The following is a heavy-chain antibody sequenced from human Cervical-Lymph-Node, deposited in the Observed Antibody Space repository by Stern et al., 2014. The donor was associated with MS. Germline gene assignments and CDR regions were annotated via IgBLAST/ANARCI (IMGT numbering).Heavy chain of an antibody. Sequence: QVQLVESGGGVVQPGKSLRLSCTASGFPFSSFAMHWVRQAPGKGLEWVALISYDGRPKSHKADVKGRFPISRDNSNNTLYLQLNSLRPDDTAVYYCARDPSRLADDVRLDHWGQGTLVTVSS. J-gene: IGHJ4*02. CDR1: GFPFSSFA. CDR3: ARDPSRLADDVRLDH. D-gene: IGHD3-3*02. V-gene: IGHV3-33*01. CDR2: ISYDGRPK.